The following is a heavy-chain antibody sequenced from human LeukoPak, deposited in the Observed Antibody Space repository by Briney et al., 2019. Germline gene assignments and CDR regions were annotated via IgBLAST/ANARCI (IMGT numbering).Heavy chain of an antibody. CDR2: ISYDGSNK. V-gene: IGHV3-30-3*01. CDR1: GFTFSNYT. J-gene: IGHJ4*02. D-gene: IGHD3-9*01. Sequence: GGSLRLPCAASGFTFSNYTIHWVRQAPGKGLEWVAVISYDGSNKYYADSVKGRFTISRDNSKNTLYLQMNSLRTEDTAVYYCARGPTYYDILTGYTIWGQGTLVTVSS. CDR3: ARGPTYYDILTGYTI.